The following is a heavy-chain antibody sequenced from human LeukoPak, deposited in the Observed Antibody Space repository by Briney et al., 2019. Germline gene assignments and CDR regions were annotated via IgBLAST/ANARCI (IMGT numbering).Heavy chain of an antibody. CDR1: GFTVSNNY. Sequence: GGSLRLSCAVSGFTVSNNYMTWVRQAPGKGLEWVSVLYSGGTTYYADSVKGRFTISRDKSKNTLYLQMNSLRVGDTAVYYCASGRSSGWYFFDYWGQGTLVTVSS. CDR3: ASGRSSGWYFFDY. V-gene: IGHV3-66*01. J-gene: IGHJ4*02. D-gene: IGHD6-19*01. CDR2: LYSGGTT.